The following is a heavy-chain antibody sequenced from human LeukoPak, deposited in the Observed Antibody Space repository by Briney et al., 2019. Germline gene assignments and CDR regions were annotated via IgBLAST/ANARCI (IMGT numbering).Heavy chain of an antibody. CDR3: AKAEVSSGSYYYYYYYYMDV. D-gene: IGHD3-10*01. J-gene: IGHJ6*03. V-gene: IGHV3-23*01. CDR1: GFTFSSYA. Sequence: GGSLRLSCAASGFTFSSYAMSWVRQAPGKGLEWVSAISGSGGSTYYADSVKGRFTISRDNSKNTLYLQMNSLRAEDTAVYYCAKAEVSSGSYYYYYYYYMDVWGKGTTVTVSS. CDR2: ISGSGGST.